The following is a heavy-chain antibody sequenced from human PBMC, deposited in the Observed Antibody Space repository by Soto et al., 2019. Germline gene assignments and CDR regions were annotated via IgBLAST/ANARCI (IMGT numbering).Heavy chain of an antibody. CDR1: GFTFTNYG. CDR3: AKDGAPRYCTRSSCHPAGAY. V-gene: IGHV3-30*18. D-gene: IGHD2-15*01. J-gene: IGHJ4*02. CDR2: ISYDGSNR. Sequence: QVQLVESGGGVVQPGRSLRLSCAGSGFTFTNYGLHWVRQAPGKGLEWVAFISYDGSNRYYADSVRGRFTISRDNSKNMLYLQMDSLRPEDTGVYYCAKDGAPRYCTRSSCHPAGAYWGQGTLVTVSS.